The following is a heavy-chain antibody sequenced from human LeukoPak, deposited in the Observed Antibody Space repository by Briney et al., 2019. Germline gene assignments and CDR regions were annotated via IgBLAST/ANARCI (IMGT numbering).Heavy chain of an antibody. CDR2: INSDGSST. V-gene: IGHV3-74*01. J-gene: IGHJ4*02. CDR1: GFTFSSYW. D-gene: IGHD3-10*01. CDR3: ARGVAYYYGSGSLY. Sequence: PGGSLRLSCAASGFTFSSYWMHWVRQPPGKWLVWVSRINSDGSSTSYADYVKGRFTISRDNAKNTLYLQMNRLRAEDTAVYYCARGVAYYYGSGSLYWGQGTLVTVSS.